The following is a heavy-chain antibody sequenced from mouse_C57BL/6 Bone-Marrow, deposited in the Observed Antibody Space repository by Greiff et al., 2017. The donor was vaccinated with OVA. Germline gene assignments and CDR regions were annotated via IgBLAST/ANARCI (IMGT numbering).Heavy chain of an antibody. CDR2: IYPRSGNT. CDR1: GYTFTSYG. Sequence: QVQLQQSGAELARPGASVKLSCKASGYTFTSYGISWVKQRTGQGLEWIGEIYPRSGNTYYNEKFKGKATLTADKSSSTAYMELRSLTSEDSAVYFCARVVLRSNWYFDVWGTGTTVTVSS. CDR3: ARVVLRSNWYFDV. J-gene: IGHJ1*03. D-gene: IGHD1-1*01. V-gene: IGHV1-81*01.